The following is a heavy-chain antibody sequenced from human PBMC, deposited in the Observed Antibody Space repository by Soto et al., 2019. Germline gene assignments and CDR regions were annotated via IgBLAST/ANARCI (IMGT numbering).Heavy chain of an antibody. CDR2: IYYSGST. V-gene: IGHV4-59*01. CDR1: GGSISSYY. J-gene: IGHJ3*02. Sequence: PSETLSLTCTVSGGSISSYYWSWIRQPPGKGLEWIGYIYYSGSTNYNPSLKSRVTISVDTSKNQFSLKLSSVTAADTAVYYCARGLISGYYLYDAFHIWGQGTMVTV. CDR3: ARGLISGYYLYDAFHI. D-gene: IGHD3-22*01.